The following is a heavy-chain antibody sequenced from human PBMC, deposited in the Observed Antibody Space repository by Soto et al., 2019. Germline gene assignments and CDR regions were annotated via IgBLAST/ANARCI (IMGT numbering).Heavy chain of an antibody. D-gene: IGHD3-10*01. CDR2: ISGSGGST. Sequence: EVQLLESGGGLVQPGGSLRLSCAASGFTFSSYAMSWVRQAPGKGLEWVSAISGSGGSTYYADSVKGRFPISRDTSKNTLYLQMNSLRAEDTAVYYCAPHLWFGELYYWGQGTLVTVSS. J-gene: IGHJ4*02. CDR1: GFTFSSYA. CDR3: APHLWFGELYY. V-gene: IGHV3-23*01.